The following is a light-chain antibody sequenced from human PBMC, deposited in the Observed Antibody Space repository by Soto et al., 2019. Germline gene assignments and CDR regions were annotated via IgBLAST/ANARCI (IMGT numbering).Light chain of an antibody. J-gene: IGLJ3*02. CDR1: SSDVGGYNF. CDR2: EVS. Sequence: QSALTQPASVSGSPGQSITISCTGTSSDVGGYNFVSWYQQHPGKAPKLMIYEVSNRPSGVSNRFSGSMSGNTASLTISGLQAEDEADYHCCSYTSSSTWVFGGGTKLTVL. V-gene: IGLV2-14*01. CDR3: CSYTSSSTWV.